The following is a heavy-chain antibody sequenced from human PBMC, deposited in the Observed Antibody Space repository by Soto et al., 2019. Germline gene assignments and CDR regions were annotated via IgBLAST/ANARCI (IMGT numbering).Heavy chain of an antibody. CDR1: GFTLGDSY. D-gene: IGHD3-10*01. J-gene: IGHJ4*02. V-gene: IGHV3-11*01. CDR2: ISHNAITM. CDR3: AREVAGGSYF. Sequence: QVQLVESGGTLVKPGGSLRLSCVASGFTLGDSYMGWVRQAPGKGLEWISSISHNAITMYYADSVKGRFIISRDNVQNSLFRQMNSLRVDDTAVYYCAREVAGGSYFWGQGTLFTVSS.